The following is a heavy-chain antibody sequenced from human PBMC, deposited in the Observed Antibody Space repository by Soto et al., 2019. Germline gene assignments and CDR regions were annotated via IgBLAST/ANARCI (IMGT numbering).Heavy chain of an antibody. V-gene: IGHV1-18*01. Sequence: ASVKVSCKTSGYTLSNYGITWVRQAPGQPLEWLGWISLYSDGTNYAQKFQGRVSMTTDTSTSTVYMELRGLTSEDTAVYYCARSSGGVYGIIIEGTNWFAPWGQGTLVTVSS. CDR3: ARSSGGVYGIIIEGTNWFAP. J-gene: IGHJ5*02. D-gene: IGHD3-16*01. CDR2: ISLYSDGT. CDR1: GYTLSNYG.